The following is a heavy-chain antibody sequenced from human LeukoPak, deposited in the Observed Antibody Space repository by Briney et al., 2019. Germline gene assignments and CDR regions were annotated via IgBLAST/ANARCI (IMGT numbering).Heavy chain of an antibody. CDR2: IYSGGST. CDR1: GFTLTTYA. Sequence: GGSLRLSCAASGFTLTTYAMSWVRQAPGKGLEWVSVIYSGGSTYYADSVKGRFTISRDNSKNTLYLQMNSLRAEDTAVYYCASSSWYYFDYWGQGTLVTVSS. D-gene: IGHD6-13*01. CDR3: ASSSWYYFDY. V-gene: IGHV3-53*01. J-gene: IGHJ4*02.